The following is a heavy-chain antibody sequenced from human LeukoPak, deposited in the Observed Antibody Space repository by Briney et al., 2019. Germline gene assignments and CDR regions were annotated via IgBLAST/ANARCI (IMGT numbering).Heavy chain of an antibody. V-gene: IGHV4-34*01. J-gene: IGHJ4*02. Sequence: SETLSLTCAVYGGSFSGYYWSWIRQPPGKGLEWIGEINHSGSTNYNPSLKSRVTISVDTSKNQFSLKLSSVTAADTAVYYCTRDYSYYFDYWGQGTLVTVSS. CDR3: TRDYSYYFDY. CDR1: GGSFSGYY. D-gene: IGHD3-10*01. CDR2: INHSGST.